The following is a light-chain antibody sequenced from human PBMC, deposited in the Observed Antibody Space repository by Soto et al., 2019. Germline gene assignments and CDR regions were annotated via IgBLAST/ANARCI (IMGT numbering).Light chain of an antibody. CDR2: TAS. V-gene: IGKV1-9*01. J-gene: IGKJ5*01. CDR1: QGISNY. Sequence: DIQLSQSPSFPSASVGDRVTITCRASQGISNYLAWYQRKPGKAPKLLISTASILQSGVPSRFSGSGSGTEFTLTISSLQPEDFATYYCQQLTSYPITFGQGTRLEIK. CDR3: QQLTSYPIT.